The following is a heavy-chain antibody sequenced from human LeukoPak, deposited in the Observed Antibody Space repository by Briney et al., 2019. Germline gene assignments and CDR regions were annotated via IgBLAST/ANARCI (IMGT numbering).Heavy chain of an antibody. Sequence: GASVKVSCKASGYTFTGYYMHWVRQAPGQGLEWMGWINPNSGGTNYAQKFRGRVTMTRDTSISTAYMELSRLRSDDTAVYYCARVSSGWYHNWFDPWGQGTLVTVSS. V-gene: IGHV1-2*02. CDR3: ARVSSGWYHNWFDP. CDR2: INPNSGGT. J-gene: IGHJ5*02. CDR1: GYTFTGYY. D-gene: IGHD6-19*01.